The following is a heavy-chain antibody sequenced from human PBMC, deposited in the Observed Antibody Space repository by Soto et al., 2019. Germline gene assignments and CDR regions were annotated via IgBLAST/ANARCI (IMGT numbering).Heavy chain of an antibody. CDR3: AKDLRGPEAGTWYFDL. Sequence: EVQLLESGGALVQPGGSLRLACATSGLTFSGYSMGWVRQAPGKGLEWVSSIVARGITTYYADSVKGRFTISRDNSKSTLYLQMSSLRDEDTAVYYCAKDLRGPEAGTWYFDLWGRGTLVTVSS. D-gene: IGHD6-13*01. J-gene: IGHJ2*01. V-gene: IGHV3-23*01. CDR2: IVARGITT. CDR1: GLTFSGYS.